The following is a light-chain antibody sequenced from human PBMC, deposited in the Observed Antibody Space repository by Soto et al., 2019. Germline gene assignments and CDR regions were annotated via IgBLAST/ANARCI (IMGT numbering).Light chain of an antibody. V-gene: IGKV1-33*01. CDR3: QQYDNRPIT. J-gene: IGKJ4*01. CDR2: DAS. CDR1: QDISNY. Sequence: DIQMTQSPSSLSASVGDRVTITCQASQDISNYLNWYQQKPGKAPKLLIYDASNLETGVPSRFSGSGSGKDFTLTISSLQAEDIATYYCQQYDNRPITFGGGTKVEIK.